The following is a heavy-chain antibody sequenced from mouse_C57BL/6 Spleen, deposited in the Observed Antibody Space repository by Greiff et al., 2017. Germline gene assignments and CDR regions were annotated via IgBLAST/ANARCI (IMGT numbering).Heavy chain of an antibody. Sequence: VHLQQPGAELVKPGASVKMSCKASGYTFTSYWITWVKQRPGQGLEWIGDIYPGSGSTNYNEKFKSKATLTVDTSSSTAYMQLSSLTSEDSAVYYCARRALYDYDGAWFAYWGQGTLVTVSA. CDR1: GYTFTSYW. J-gene: IGHJ3*01. V-gene: IGHV1-55*01. CDR3: ARRALYDYDGAWFAY. CDR2: IYPGSGST. D-gene: IGHD2-4*01.